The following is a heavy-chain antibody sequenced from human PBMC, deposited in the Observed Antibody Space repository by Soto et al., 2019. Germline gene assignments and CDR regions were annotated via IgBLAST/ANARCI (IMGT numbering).Heavy chain of an antibody. V-gene: IGHV4-59*08. CDR2: IYYSGST. J-gene: IGHJ4*02. CDR1: GGSMNTYY. D-gene: IGHD2-15*01. CDR3: ARLGGFFQALDS. Sequence: SETLSLTCTVSGGSMNTYYWGWFRQPPGKGLEWVGCIYYSGSTTYNPSLKSRVSMSVDTSKNQSSLKLTSVTAADTAVYYCARLGGFFQALDSWGQGTLVTVS.